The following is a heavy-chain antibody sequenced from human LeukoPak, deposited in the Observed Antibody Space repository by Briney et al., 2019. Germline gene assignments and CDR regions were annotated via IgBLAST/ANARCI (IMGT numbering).Heavy chain of an antibody. J-gene: IGHJ3*02. CDR3: ARAKRIQLWWPYAFDI. Sequence: SETLSLTCTVSGGSISSSSYYWGWIRQPPGKGLEWIGSIYYSGSTYYNPSLKSRVTISVDTSKNQFSLKLSSVTAADTAVYYCARAKRIQLWWPYAFDIWGQGTMVTVSS. D-gene: IGHD5-18*01. V-gene: IGHV4-39*07. CDR1: GGSISSSSYY. CDR2: IYYSGST.